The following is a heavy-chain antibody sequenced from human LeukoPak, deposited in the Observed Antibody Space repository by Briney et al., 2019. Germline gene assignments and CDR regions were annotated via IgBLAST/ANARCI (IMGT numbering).Heavy chain of an antibody. CDR1: GFTFSDYY. J-gene: IGHJ6*03. CDR3: ARDGYGDYAYYYYYYMDV. V-gene: IGHV3-11*04. D-gene: IGHD4-17*01. Sequence: PGGSLRLSCAASGFTFSDYYMSWIRQAPGKGLEWVSYISSSGSTIYYADSVKGRFTISRDNAKNSLYLQMNSLRAEDTAVYYCARDGYGDYAYYYYYYMDVWGKGTTVTVSS. CDR2: ISSSGSTI.